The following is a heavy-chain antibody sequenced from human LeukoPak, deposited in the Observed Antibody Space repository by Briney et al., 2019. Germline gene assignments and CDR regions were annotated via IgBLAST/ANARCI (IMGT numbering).Heavy chain of an antibody. D-gene: IGHD5-18*01. J-gene: IGHJ3*02. V-gene: IGHV4-34*01. CDR2: INHSGST. CDR3: ASSGSGYSYGMAFDI. CDR1: GGSFSDYY. Sequence: SETLSLTCAVYGGSFSDYYWSWIRQPPGKGLEWIGEINHSGSTNYNPSPKSRVTISVDTSKNQSSLKLSSVTAADTAVYYCASSGSGYSYGMAFDIWGQGTMVTVSS.